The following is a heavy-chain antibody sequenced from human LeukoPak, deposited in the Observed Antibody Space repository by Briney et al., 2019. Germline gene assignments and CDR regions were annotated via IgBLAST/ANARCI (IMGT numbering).Heavy chain of an antibody. V-gene: IGHV1-8*01. Sequence: ASVKVSCKASGYTFTSYDINWVRQATGQGLEWMGWMNPNSGNTGYAQKFQGRVTMTRNTSISTAYMELSSLRSDDTAVYYCARDKAVTTEVTQHFQHWGQGTLVTVSS. J-gene: IGHJ1*01. CDR1: GYTFTSYD. CDR3: ARDKAVTTEVTQHFQH. D-gene: IGHD4-23*01. CDR2: MNPNSGNT.